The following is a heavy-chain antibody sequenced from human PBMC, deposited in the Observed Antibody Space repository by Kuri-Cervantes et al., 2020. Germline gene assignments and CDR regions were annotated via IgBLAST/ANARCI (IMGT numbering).Heavy chain of an antibody. V-gene: IGHV1-24*01. Sequence: ASVKVSCKVSGYTLTELSMHWVRQAPGKGLEWMGGFDPEDGETIYAQKFQGRVTMTEDTSTDTAYMELSSLRSEDTAVYYCARSSGVGSTVAGLGFGYWGQGTLVTVSS. CDR1: GYTLTELS. CDR3: ARSSGVGSTVAGLGFGY. J-gene: IGHJ4*02. CDR2: FDPEDGET. D-gene: IGHD6-19*01.